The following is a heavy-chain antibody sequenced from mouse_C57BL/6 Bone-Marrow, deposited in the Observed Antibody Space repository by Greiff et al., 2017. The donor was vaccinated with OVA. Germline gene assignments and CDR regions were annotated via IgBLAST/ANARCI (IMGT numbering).Heavy chain of an antibody. Sequence: EVQLVESGPELVKPGDSVKISCKASGYSFTGYFMNWVMQSHGKSLEWIGRINPYNGDTFYNQKFKGKATLTVDKSSSTAHMELRRLTSEDSAVYYCAREESYYGSFYFDYWGQGTTLTVSS. CDR2: INPYNGDT. CDR1: GYSFTGYF. V-gene: IGHV1-20*01. J-gene: IGHJ2*01. D-gene: IGHD1-1*01. CDR3: AREESYYGSFYFDY.